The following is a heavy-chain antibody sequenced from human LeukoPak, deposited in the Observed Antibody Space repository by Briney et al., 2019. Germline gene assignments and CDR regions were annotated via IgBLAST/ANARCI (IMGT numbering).Heavy chain of an antibody. D-gene: IGHD3-22*01. Sequence: PGGSLRLSCAASGFTFSSYGMSWVRQAPGKGLEWVSGISGGGGRTYYADSVKGRFTISRDNSKNTLSVQMNSLRAEDTALYYCAKSDHYYDSSGLDAFAFWGQGTMVTVSS. CDR2: ISGGGGRT. CDR3: AKSDHYYDSSGLDAFAF. J-gene: IGHJ3*01. V-gene: IGHV3-23*01. CDR1: GFTFSSYG.